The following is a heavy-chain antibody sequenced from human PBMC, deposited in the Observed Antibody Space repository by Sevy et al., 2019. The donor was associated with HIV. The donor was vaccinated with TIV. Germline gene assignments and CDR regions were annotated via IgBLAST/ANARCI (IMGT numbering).Heavy chain of an antibody. CDR1: GFTFSSYW. D-gene: IGHD3-22*01. V-gene: IGHV3-7*01. CDR2: IKQDGSEK. J-gene: IGHJ4*02. Sequence: GGSLRLSCAASGFTFSSYWMSWVRHAPGKGLEWVANIKQDGSEKYYVDSVKGRFTISRDNAKNSLYLQMNSRRAEDTAVYYCARVRVYYYDSSGYPYYFDYWGQGTLVTVSS. CDR3: ARVRVYYYDSSGYPYYFDY.